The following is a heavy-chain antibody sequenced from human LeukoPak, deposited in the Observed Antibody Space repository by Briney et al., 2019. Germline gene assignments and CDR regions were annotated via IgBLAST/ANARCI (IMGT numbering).Heavy chain of an antibody. CDR1: GFTFSSYS. V-gene: IGHV3-21*01. Sequence: GGSLRLSCAASGFTFSSYSMNWVRQAPGKGLEWVSSISRSSSYIYYADSVKGRFTISRDNAKNSLYLQMNSLRAEDTAVYYCARDRYYGSGSYPDYWGQGTLVTVSS. CDR3: ARDRYYGSGSYPDY. D-gene: IGHD3-10*01. CDR2: ISRSSSYI. J-gene: IGHJ4*02.